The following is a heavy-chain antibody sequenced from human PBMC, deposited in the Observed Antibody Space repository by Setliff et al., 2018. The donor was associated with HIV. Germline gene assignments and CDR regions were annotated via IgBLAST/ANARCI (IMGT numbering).Heavy chain of an antibody. CDR1: GFTFSNFG. D-gene: IGHD2-15*01. Sequence: PGGSLRLSCAASGFTFSNFGMHWVRQAPGRGLEWVAVIWFDESKKYYIDSVEGRFTISRDNAKNTLYLQMNSLRAEDTAVYYCAKGDARGGYHYFAYWGQGTLVTVSS. CDR3: AKGDARGGYHYFAY. CDR2: IWFDESKK. V-gene: IGHV3-33*06. J-gene: IGHJ4*02.